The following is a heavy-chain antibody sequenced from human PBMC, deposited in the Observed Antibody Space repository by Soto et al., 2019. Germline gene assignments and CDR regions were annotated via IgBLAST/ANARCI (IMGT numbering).Heavy chain of an antibody. V-gene: IGHV3-7*01. J-gene: IGHJ2*01. CDR2: IKQDGSEK. CDR3: ARDPVKYGDYHDWYFDL. CDR1: GFTFSSYW. Sequence: EVQLVESGGGLVQPGGSLRLSCAASGFTFSSYWMSWVRQAPGKGLEWVANIKQDGSEKYYVDSVKGRFTISRDNAKNSLYLQMNSLRAEDTAVYYCARDPVKYGDYHDWYFDLWGRGTLVTVSS. D-gene: IGHD4-17*01.